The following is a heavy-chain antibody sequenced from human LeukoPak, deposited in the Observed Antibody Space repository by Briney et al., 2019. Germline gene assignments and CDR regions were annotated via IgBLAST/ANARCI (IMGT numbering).Heavy chain of an antibody. CDR3: ARGSPGMATAYFDY. Sequence: SETLSLTCTVSYGSIRTYYWTWIRQPPGKGLEWIGYIYCSGSTNYNPSLKSRVTISVDTSRNQFSLKLTSVTAADTAVYYCARGSPGMATAYFDYWAQGILVTVSS. J-gene: IGHJ4*02. CDR2: IYCSGST. D-gene: IGHD5-24*01. CDR1: YGSIRTYY. V-gene: IGHV4-59*01.